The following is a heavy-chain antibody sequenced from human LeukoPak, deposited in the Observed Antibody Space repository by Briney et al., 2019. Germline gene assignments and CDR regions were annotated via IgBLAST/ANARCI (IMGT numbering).Heavy chain of an antibody. Sequence: SETLSLTCAVSGDSISSGDYSWSWIRQPPGKGLEWIGYIYNSGTTNYNPSLKSRVTTSVDTSKNQFSLKLSSVTAADTAIYYCARNGDDSSDYYYFDYWGQGTLVTVSS. CDR1: GDSISSGDYS. V-gene: IGHV4-30-4*07. D-gene: IGHD3-22*01. CDR2: IYNSGTT. J-gene: IGHJ4*02. CDR3: ARNGDDSSDYYYFDY.